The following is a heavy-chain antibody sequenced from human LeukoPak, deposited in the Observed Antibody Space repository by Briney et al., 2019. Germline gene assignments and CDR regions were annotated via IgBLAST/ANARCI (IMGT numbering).Heavy chain of an antibody. CDR2: INPSGGST. Sequence: GASVKVSCKASGYTFNSYYMRWVLQAPGQGLEWMGIINPSGGSTSYAQKFQGRVTMTRDMSTSTVYMELSSLRSEDTAVYYCARDLRYRGYSYGNFDYWGQGTLVTVSS. CDR1: GYTFNSYY. V-gene: IGHV1-46*02. J-gene: IGHJ4*02. D-gene: IGHD5-18*01. CDR3: ARDLRYRGYSYGNFDY.